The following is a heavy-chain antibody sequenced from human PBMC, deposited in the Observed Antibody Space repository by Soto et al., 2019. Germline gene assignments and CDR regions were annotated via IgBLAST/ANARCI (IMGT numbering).Heavy chain of an antibody. D-gene: IGHD6-6*01. Sequence: VESLKISCKGSGYMFTTYWINCFLQMPGKGLEWMGRIDPSDSYTNYSPSFQGHVTISADKSISTAYLQWSSLKASDTAMYYCARQEWVSSSSLDYWGQGTLVTVSS. V-gene: IGHV5-10-1*01. CDR1: GYMFTTYW. J-gene: IGHJ4*02. CDR3: ARQEWVSSSSLDY. CDR2: IDPSDSYT.